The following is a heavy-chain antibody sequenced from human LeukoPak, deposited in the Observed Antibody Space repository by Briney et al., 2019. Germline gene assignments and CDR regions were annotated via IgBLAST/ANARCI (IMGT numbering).Heavy chain of an antibody. D-gene: IGHD3-22*01. Sequence: SETLSLTCTVSGGSISSTSYYWGWIRQPPGKGLEWIGSIYYSGTTYYNPSLKGRVTISVDTSKNHFSLKLSSVTAADTAVYYCARQGLPNYYDSSGYLGYWGQGTLVTVSS. J-gene: IGHJ4*02. CDR3: ARQGLPNYYDSSGYLGY. CDR1: GGSISSTSYY. V-gene: IGHV4-39*01. CDR2: IYYSGTT.